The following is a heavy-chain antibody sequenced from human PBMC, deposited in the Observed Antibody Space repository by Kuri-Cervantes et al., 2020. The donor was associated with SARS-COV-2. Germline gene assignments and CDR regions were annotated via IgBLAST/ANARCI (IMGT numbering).Heavy chain of an antibody. V-gene: IGHV4-59*10. J-gene: IGHJ6*04. CDR2: IYTSGST. Sequence: SETLSLTCAGYGGSFSGYYWSWIRQPAGKGLEWIGRIYTSGSTNYNPSLMSRVTMSVDTSKNKSSLKLTSVTAADTAVYYCARGGRGHFDFWSGYPPPMYLDVWGKGTTVTVSS. D-gene: IGHD3-3*01. CDR1: GGSFSGYY. CDR3: ARGGRGHFDFWSGYPPPMYLDV.